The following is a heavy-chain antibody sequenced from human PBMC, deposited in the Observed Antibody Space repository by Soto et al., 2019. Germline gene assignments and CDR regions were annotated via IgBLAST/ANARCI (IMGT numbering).Heavy chain of an antibody. V-gene: IGHV3-23*01. CDR2: ISGSGGST. J-gene: IGHJ4*02. CDR1: GFTFSSYA. CDR3: AKASHGIVVVPAATYFDY. D-gene: IGHD2-2*01. Sequence: GGSLRLSCAASGFTFSSYAMSWVRQAPGKGLEWVSAISGSGGSTYYADSVKGRFTISRDNSKNTLYLQMNGLRAEDTAVYYCAKASHGIVVVPAATYFDYWGQGTLVTVSS.